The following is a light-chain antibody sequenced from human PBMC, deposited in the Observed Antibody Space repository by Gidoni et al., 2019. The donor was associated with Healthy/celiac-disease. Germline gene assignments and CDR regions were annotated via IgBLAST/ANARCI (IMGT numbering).Light chain of an antibody. J-gene: IGLJ2*01. CDR3: SSYAGSNNLV. CDR1: SSDVGGYLY. Sequence: QSALTQPPSASGSPGQSFTILCTGTSSDVGGYLYVSWYQQHPRKAPKLMIYEVSTRPSGVPDRFSGSKSGNTASLTVSGLQAEDEADYYCSSYAGSNNLVFGGGTKLTVL. CDR2: EVS. V-gene: IGLV2-8*01.